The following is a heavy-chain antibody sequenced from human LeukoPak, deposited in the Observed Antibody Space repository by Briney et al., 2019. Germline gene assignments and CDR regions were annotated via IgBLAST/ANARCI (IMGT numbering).Heavy chain of an antibody. CDR1: GFTFSNYA. Sequence: GGSLRLSCAASGFTFSNYAMSWIRQAPGKGLEWVSAISHTGGSTYYAASVKGRFTISRDNSKSTLYLQMNSLRAEDTAVYYCARLAGVHDYSNYGQFDYWGQGTLVTVSS. CDR3: ARLAGVHDYSNYGQFDY. V-gene: IGHV3-23*01. J-gene: IGHJ4*02. CDR2: ISHTGGST. D-gene: IGHD4-11*01.